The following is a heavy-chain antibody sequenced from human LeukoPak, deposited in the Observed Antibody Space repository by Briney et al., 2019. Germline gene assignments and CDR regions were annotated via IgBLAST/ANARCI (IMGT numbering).Heavy chain of an antibody. D-gene: IGHD3-10*01. CDR2: INTRGGST. CDR1: GYTFTSYF. CDR3: ARASGSNNFYFDY. V-gene: IGHV1-46*01. Sequence: GASVNVSCKASGYTFTSYFMHWVRQGPGQELEWMGIINTRGGSTRYAQKFQGRVTMTRDTSTSTVYMDLSSLRSEDTAVYYCARASGSNNFYFDYWGQGTLVTVFS. J-gene: IGHJ4*02.